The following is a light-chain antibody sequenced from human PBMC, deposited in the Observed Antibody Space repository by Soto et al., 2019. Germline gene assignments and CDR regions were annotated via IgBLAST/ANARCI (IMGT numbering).Light chain of an antibody. CDR1: QSVDIN. J-gene: IGKJ1*01. CDR2: GAS. V-gene: IGKV3-15*01. Sequence: EIVLTQSPGTLSVSPGDRVTLSCRASQSVDINLAWYQQRAGQAPRLLVYGASTKATDMPGRFSGRGSGTEFTLTINNLQSEDFAVYYCQQYGSSPNWTFGQGTKVEIK. CDR3: QQYGSSPNWT.